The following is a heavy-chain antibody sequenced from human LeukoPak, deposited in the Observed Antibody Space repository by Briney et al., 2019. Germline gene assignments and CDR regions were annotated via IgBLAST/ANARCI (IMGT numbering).Heavy chain of an antibody. D-gene: IGHD3-10*01. CDR3: ARDHYLQIDY. CDR1: GFIFSNFV. J-gene: IGHJ4*02. V-gene: IGHV3-74*01. Sequence: GGSLRLSCAASGFIFSNFVMHWVRQAPGKGLVWVSRIPTDETPTNYADSVQGRFTISRDNAKNTLYLKMNNLRVEDTAVYYCARDHYLQIDYWGQGTLVTVSS. CDR2: IPTDETPT.